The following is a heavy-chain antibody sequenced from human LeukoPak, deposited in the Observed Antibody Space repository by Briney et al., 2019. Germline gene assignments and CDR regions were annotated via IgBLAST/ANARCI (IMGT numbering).Heavy chain of an antibody. J-gene: IGHJ4*02. CDR2: INPNIGNT. CDR3: ATSPYDSGGYATYYFDN. Sequence: GASVKVSCNASGYTFTNYDINWVRQAPGQGLEWMGWINPNIGNTDYAQRFQGRVTFTRNTSISTTYMELSSLRSEDTAVYYCATSPYDSGGYATYYFDNWGQGTLVTVSS. D-gene: IGHD3-22*01. CDR1: GYTFTNYD. V-gene: IGHV1-8*01.